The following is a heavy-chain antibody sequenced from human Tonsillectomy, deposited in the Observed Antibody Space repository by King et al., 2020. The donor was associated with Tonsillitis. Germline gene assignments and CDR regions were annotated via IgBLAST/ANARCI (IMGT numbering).Heavy chain of an antibody. CDR3: ASATCSSTPCYRPEYFQE. D-gene: IGHD2-15*01. V-gene: IGHV4-31*03. Sequence: QLQESGPGLVKPSQTLSLTCIVSGGSISSGGYFWSWIRQHPGKGLEWIGYIHYTGSTYYSPSLKSRITISVDSSKNQFSLNLTSVTAADTAVYYCASATCSSTPCYRPEYFQEWGQGALVTVSS. J-gene: IGHJ1*01. CDR1: GGSISSGGYF. CDR2: IHYTGST.